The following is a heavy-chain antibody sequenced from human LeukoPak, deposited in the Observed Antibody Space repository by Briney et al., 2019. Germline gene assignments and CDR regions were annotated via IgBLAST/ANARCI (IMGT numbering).Heavy chain of an antibody. CDR3: ARVDCSGGSCYFDY. CDR1: GYTFTSYY. V-gene: IGHV1-46*01. D-gene: IGHD2-15*01. J-gene: IGHJ4*02. Sequence: ASVKVSCKASGYTFTSYYMHWVRQAPGQGLEWMGIINPSGGSTSYAQKFQGRVTMTRDTSISTAYMGLSRLRSDDTAVYYCARVDCSGGSCYFDYWGQGTLVTVSS. CDR2: INPSGGST.